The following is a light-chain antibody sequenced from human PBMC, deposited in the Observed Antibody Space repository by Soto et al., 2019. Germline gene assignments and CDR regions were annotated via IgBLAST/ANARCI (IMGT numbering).Light chain of an antibody. J-gene: IGLJ3*02. Sequence: QSVLTQPPSVSGAPGQRVTISCTGSSSNIGAGYDVHWYQQLPGTAPKLLIYSNNNRPSGVPDRFSGSKSGTSASLAITGLQAEDEADYYCKSFDSSLSGWVFGGGTKVTVL. CDR1: SSNIGAGYD. CDR2: SNN. CDR3: KSFDSSLSGWV. V-gene: IGLV1-40*01.